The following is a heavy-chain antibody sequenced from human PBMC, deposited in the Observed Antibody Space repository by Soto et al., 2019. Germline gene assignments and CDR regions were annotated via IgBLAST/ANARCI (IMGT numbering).Heavy chain of an antibody. D-gene: IGHD6-6*01. CDR1: GGSISSGDYY. J-gene: IGHJ6*02. Sequence: QVQLRESGPGLVKPSQTLSLTCTVSGGSISSGDYYWSWIRQPPGKGLEWIGYIYYSGSTYYNPSLKSRVTISVDTSKNQFSLKLSSVTAADTAVYYCARETVIAALDYYYGMDVWGQGTTVTVSS. CDR3: ARETVIAALDYYYGMDV. CDR2: IYYSGST. V-gene: IGHV4-30-4*01.